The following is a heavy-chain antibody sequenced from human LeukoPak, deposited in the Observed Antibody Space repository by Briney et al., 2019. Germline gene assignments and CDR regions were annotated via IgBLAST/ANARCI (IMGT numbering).Heavy chain of an antibody. CDR2: IKQDGSEK. V-gene: IGHV3-7*01. J-gene: IGHJ4*02. Sequence: PGGSLRLSCAASGFTFSSYWMRWVRQAPGKGLEWVANIKQDGSEKYYVDSVKGRFTISRDNAKNSLYLQMNSLRAEDTAVYYCARVGDFWSLDYWGQGTLVTVSS. D-gene: IGHD3-3*01. CDR1: GFTFSSYW. CDR3: ARVGDFWSLDY.